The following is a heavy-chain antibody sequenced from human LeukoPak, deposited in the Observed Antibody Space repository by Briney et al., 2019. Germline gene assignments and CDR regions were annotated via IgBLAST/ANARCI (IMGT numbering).Heavy chain of an antibody. CDR1: GFTFRTYN. Sequence: GGSLRLSCAASGFTFRTYNMNWVGQAPGKGLEWVSFISKTSTKIYYGDSVRGRFTISRDNAKNSIHLQMGSLRVEDTAVYYCVRGDGDLFDFWGQGTLVSVSS. J-gene: IGHJ4*02. CDR3: VRGDGDLFDF. CDR2: ISKTSTKI. D-gene: IGHD4-17*01. V-gene: IGHV3-21*06.